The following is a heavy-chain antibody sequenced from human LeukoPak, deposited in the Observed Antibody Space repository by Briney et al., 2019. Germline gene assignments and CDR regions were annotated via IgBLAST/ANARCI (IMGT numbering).Heavy chain of an antibody. CDR3: ARTYYDILTGLNWYFDL. CDR2: IYTSGST. J-gene: IGHJ2*01. Sequence: SETLSLTCTVSGGSISSYYWSWIRQPAGKGLEWIGRIYTSGSTNYNPSLKSRVTMSVDTSKNQFSLKLSSVTAADTAVYYCARTYYDILTGLNWYFDLWGRGTLVTVSS. D-gene: IGHD3-9*01. CDR1: GGSISSYY. V-gene: IGHV4-4*07.